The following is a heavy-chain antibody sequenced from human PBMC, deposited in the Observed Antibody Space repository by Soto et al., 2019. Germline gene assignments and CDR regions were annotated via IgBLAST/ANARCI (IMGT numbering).Heavy chain of an antibody. CDR3: ARSPARSHPQYYYNGMDV. V-gene: IGHV3-7*03. CDR2: IKQDGSEI. D-gene: IGHD1-26*01. CDR1: GFTFSSYA. J-gene: IGHJ6*02. Sequence: EVQLLESGGGLVQPGGSLRLSCAASGFTFSSYAMSWVRQAPGKGLEWVANIKQDGSEIYYVDSVKGRFTISRDNAKNSLYLQMNSLRAEDTAVYYCARSPARSHPQYYYNGMDVWGQGTTVTVSS.